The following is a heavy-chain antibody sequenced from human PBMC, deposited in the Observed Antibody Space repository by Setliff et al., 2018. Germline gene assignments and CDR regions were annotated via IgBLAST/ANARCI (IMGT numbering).Heavy chain of an antibody. V-gene: IGHV1-18*01. CDR1: GYTFTNYG. J-gene: IGHJ4*02. D-gene: IGHD3-22*01. Sequence: ASVKVSCKTSGYTFTNYGINWVRQAPGQGLERVGWINNYNMNTNYPQKFLGRVTVTTDTSTGTAYMELGSLTSDDTAIYYCARINFYVSSGYYYAPDYWGPATLVTVSS. CDR2: INNYNMNT. CDR3: ARINFYVSSGYYYAPDY.